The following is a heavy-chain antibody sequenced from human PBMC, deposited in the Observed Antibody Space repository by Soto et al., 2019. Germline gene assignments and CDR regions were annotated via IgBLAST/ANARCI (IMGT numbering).Heavy chain of an antibody. D-gene: IGHD6-13*01. CDR1: GYSFTRYW. V-gene: IGHV5-51*01. J-gene: IGHJ6*02. CDR3: ASTIAAPYYYYGMDV. Sequence: ESLTISCTCSGYSFTRYWIGWVRQMPGKGLEWMGIIYPGDSDTRYSPSFQGQVTISADKSISTAYLQWSSLKASDTAMYYCASTIAAPYYYYGMDVWGQGTTVTVSS. CDR2: IYPGDSDT.